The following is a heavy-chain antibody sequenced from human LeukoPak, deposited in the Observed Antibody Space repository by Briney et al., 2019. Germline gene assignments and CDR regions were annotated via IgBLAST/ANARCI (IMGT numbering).Heavy chain of an antibody. Sequence: QAGGSLRLSCAASGFTFSSYSMNWVRQAPGKGLEWVSYISSSSSTIYYADSVNGRFTISRDNAKNSLYLQMNSLRAEDTAVYYCAELGITMIGGVWGKGATVTISS. J-gene: IGHJ6*01. D-gene: IGHD3-10*02. CDR1: GFTFSSYS. CDR2: ISSSSSTI. V-gene: IGHV3-48*04. CDR3: AELGITMIGGV.